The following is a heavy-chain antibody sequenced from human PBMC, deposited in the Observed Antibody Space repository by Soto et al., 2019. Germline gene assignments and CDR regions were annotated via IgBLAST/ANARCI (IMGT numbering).Heavy chain of an antibody. CDR2: IYYSGST. CDR1: GGSISSSSYY. CDR3: ARRVSGSYFHY. J-gene: IGHJ4*01. Sequence: SETLSLTCTVSGGSISSSSYYWGWIRQPPGKGLEWIGNIYYSGSTYYNPSLKSRLTISVDTSKNQFSLNLSSVTAADTAVYYCARRVSGSYFHYWGHGTLVTVSS. D-gene: IGHD5-12*01. V-gene: IGHV4-39*01.